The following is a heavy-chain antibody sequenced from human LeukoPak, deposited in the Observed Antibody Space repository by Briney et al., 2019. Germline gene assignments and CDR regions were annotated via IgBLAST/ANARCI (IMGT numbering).Heavy chain of an antibody. J-gene: IGHJ3*02. Sequence: GRSLRLSCAASGFTFDDYAMHWARQAPGKGLEWVSGISWNSGSIGYADSVKGRFTISRDNAKNSLYLQMNSLRAEDTALYYCAKDTAAGTRGAFDIWGQGTMVTVSS. V-gene: IGHV3-9*01. CDR1: GFTFDDYA. CDR2: ISWNSGSI. D-gene: IGHD6-13*01. CDR3: AKDTAAGTRGAFDI.